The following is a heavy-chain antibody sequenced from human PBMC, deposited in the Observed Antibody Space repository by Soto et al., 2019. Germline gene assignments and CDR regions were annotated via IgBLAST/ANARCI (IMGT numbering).Heavy chain of an antibody. CDR3: ARHPAYYDRGGPNYGVDV. D-gene: IGHD3-16*01. CDR1: GDSISSNSYY. CDR2: IFYSGST. Sequence: QLQLQESGPGLVKPSETLSLMCTVSGDSISSNSYYWGWIRQPPGKGLEWIGSIFYSGSTYYNPSLKSRLTVSVDTSKNQFSLKLSSVTAADTAFCYCARHPAYYDRGGPNYGVDVGGQGTTVAVSS. V-gene: IGHV4-39*01. J-gene: IGHJ6*02.